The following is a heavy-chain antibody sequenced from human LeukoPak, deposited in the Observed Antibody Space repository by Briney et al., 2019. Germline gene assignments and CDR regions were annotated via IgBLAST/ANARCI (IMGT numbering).Heavy chain of an antibody. V-gene: IGHV5-10-1*01. D-gene: IGHD3-10*01. CDR1: GYSFTNYW. J-gene: IGHJ4*02. CDR3: ARHYGSLFDY. CDR2: IDPSDSYT. Sequence: GESLTISCKGSGYSFTNYWISWVRQMPGKGLEWMGRIDPSDSYTNYSPSFQGHVTISADKSISTAYLQWSSLKASDSAMYYCARHYGSLFDYWGQGTLVTVSS.